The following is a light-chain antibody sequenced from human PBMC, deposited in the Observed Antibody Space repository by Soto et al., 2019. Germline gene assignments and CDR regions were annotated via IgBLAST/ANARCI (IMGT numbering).Light chain of an antibody. V-gene: IGKV3-15*01. J-gene: IGKJ5*01. CDR2: HSF. CDR1: ESVRGK. CDR3: PQYNNWPL. Sequence: EIVMTQSPATLSVSPGERSTLSCRASESVRGKVAWYQHKPGQAPRLLIYHSFTRATGIPDRFSGSGSGTEYTLTITSLQSEDFAVYYCPQYNNWPLVGQGTRLEIK.